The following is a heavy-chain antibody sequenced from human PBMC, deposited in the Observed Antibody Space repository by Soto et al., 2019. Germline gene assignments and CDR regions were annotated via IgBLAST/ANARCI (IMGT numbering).Heavy chain of an antibody. V-gene: IGHV4-39*07. J-gene: IGHJ4*02. CDR1: GGSISSSSYY. Sequence: SETLSLTCTVSGGSISSSSYYWGWIRQPPGKGLEWIGYIYRSRSTYYNPSLKSRVTISVDRSKNQFYLKLSTMTAADTAMYYCTRLTIMAEFDYWGQGKLVTVSS. D-gene: IGHD3-16*01. CDR3: TRLTIMAEFDY. CDR2: IYRSRST.